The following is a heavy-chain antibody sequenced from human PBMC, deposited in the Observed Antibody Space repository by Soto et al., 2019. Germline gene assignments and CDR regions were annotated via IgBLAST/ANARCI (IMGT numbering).Heavy chain of an antibody. CDR3: AGDQMTEGQQPHSYYFYALDV. V-gene: IGHV3-30-3*01. Sequence: QVQLVESGGGVVQPGRSLRLSCAASGFTFSRYAMHWVRQAPGKGLQWVAVISYDGNKNYYADSVTGRFTISRDNSKHTRYLQMNSRRAEDTAGYYCAGDQMTEGQQPHSYYFYALDVWGQGTTVTVSS. CDR1: GFTFSRYA. D-gene: IGHD6-13*01. J-gene: IGHJ6*02. CDR2: ISYDGNKN.